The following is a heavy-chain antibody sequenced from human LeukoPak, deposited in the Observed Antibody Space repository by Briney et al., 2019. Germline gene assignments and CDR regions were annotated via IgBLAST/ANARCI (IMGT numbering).Heavy chain of an antibody. J-gene: IGHJ4*02. CDR3: ARLRGYSYGYGDY. CDR1: GFTFSSYS. D-gene: IGHD5-18*01. CDR2: ISSSGNTI. Sequence: GSLRLSCAASGFTFSSYSMNWVRQAPGKGLEWVSYISSSGNTIDYADSVKGRFTISRDNAKNSPYLQMVSLRAEDTAVYYCARLRGYSYGYGDYWGQGTLVTVSS. V-gene: IGHV3-48*04.